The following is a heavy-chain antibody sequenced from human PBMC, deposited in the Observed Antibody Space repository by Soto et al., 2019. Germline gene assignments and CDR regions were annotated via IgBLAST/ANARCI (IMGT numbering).Heavy chain of an antibody. D-gene: IGHD5-18*01. CDR2: IYSGGPP. J-gene: IGHJ4*03. Sequence: GGSLRLSCAASGFTVSSNYLSWVRQAPGKGLEWVSVIYSGGPPYSTHSVRGRFTISRENSKNTLYLHKNSPRAEKTAVYYCAREKPEYSTALASWGQETLFP. CDR1: GFTVSSNY. V-gene: IGHV3-53*01. CDR3: AREKPEYSTALAS.